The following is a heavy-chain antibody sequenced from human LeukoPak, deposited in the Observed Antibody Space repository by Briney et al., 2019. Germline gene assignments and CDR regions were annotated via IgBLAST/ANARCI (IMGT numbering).Heavy chain of an antibody. D-gene: IGHD3-22*01. V-gene: IGHV3-21*01. CDR3: ARDLRQWTYYYDSSGYLDY. CDR2: ISSSSYI. Sequence: GGSLRLSCAASGFTFSSYSMNWVRQAPGKGLEWVSSISSSSYIYYADSVKGRFTISRDNAKNSLYLQMNSLRAEDTAVYYCARDLRQWTYYYDSSGYLDYWGQGTLVTVSS. CDR1: GFTFSSYS. J-gene: IGHJ4*02.